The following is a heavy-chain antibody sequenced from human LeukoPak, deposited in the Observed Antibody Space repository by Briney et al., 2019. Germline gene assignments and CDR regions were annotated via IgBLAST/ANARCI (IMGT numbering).Heavy chain of an antibody. J-gene: IGHJ6*02. V-gene: IGHV3-23*01. CDR3: AKTFPPYDSSGYYYGPGYYGMDV. CDR2: ISGSGGST. D-gene: IGHD3-22*01. Sequence: GGSLRLSCAASGFTFSSYGMHWVRQAPGKGLEWVSAISGSGGSTYYADSVKGRFTISRDNSKNTLYLQMNSLRAEDTAVYYCAKTFPPYDSSGYYYGPGYYGMDVWGQGTTVTVSS. CDR1: GFTFSSYG.